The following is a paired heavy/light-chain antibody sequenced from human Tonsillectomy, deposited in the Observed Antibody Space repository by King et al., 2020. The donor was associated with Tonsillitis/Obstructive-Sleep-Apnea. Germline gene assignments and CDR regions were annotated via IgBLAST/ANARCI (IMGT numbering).Light chain of an antibody. CDR3: QQYNNWPYT. Sequence: EIVMTQSPASLSVSPGDRATLSCRASQSVSRSLAWYQQKPGQAPRLLIYHASTRATGIPARFSGSGSGTEFTLTISSLQSEDFAVYYCQQYNNWPYTFGQGTKLEIK. V-gene: IGKV3-15*01. CDR2: HAS. CDR1: QSVSRS. J-gene: IGKJ2*01.
Heavy chain of an antibody. Sequence: WIGYIYYSGTTNYNPSLKSRITISVDTSKSQFSLNLTSVTAADTAVYYCARAHPFSNFHSNWFDPWGQGTLVTVSS. V-gene: IGHV4-59*01. CDR2: IYYSGTT. CDR3: ARAHPFSNFHSNWFDP. J-gene: IGHJ5*02. D-gene: IGHD4-4*01.